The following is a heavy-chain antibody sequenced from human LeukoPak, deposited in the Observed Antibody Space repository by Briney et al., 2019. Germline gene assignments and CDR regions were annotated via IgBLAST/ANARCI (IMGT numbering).Heavy chain of an antibody. CDR2: ICYSGST. CDR1: GGSVSSGDYY. J-gene: IGHJ6*02. D-gene: IGHD2-2*01. CDR3: ARDRPLSSTSQRTYNYYYYGMDV. Sequence: SETLSLTCTLSGGSVSSGDYYWSWIRQPPGKGLEWIGYICYSGSTNYNPSLKSRVTISVDTSKNQFSLKLSSVTAADTAVYYCARDRPLSSTSQRTYNYYYYGMDVWGQGTTVTVSS. V-gene: IGHV4-61*08.